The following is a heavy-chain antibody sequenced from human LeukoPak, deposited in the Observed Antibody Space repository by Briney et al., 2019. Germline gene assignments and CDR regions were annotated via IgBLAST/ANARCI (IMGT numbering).Heavy chain of an antibody. J-gene: IGHJ6*03. Sequence: GASVKVSCKASGYTFTSYGISWVRQAPGQGLEWMGWISAYNGNTNYAQKLQGRVTMTTDTSTSTAYMELRSLRSDDTAVYYCARYCRRGGSWYWDQTIYYYYYMDVWGKGTTVTVSS. CDR3: ARYCRRGGSWYWDQTIYYYYYMDV. V-gene: IGHV1-18*01. CDR1: GYTFTSYG. CDR2: ISAYNGNT. D-gene: IGHD6-13*01.